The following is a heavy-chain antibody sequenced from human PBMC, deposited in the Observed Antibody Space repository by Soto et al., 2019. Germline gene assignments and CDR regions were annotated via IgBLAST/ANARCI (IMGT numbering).Heavy chain of an antibody. CDR1: GFTFSSYG. CDR2: ISYDGSNK. CDR3: ASVIQLWPQSTDH. V-gene: IGHV3-30*03. Sequence: QVQLVESGGGVVQPGRSLRLSCAASGFTFSSYGMHWVRQAPGKGLEWVAVISYDGSNKYYADSVKGRFTISRDNFKNTLYLQMNSLRAEDTAVYYCASVIQLWPQSTDHWGQGTLVTVSS. D-gene: IGHD5-18*01. J-gene: IGHJ4*02.